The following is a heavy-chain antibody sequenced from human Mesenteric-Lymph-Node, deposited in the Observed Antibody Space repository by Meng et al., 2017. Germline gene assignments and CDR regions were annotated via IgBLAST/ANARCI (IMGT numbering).Heavy chain of an antibody. V-gene: IGHV1-69*06. CDR2: IIPIFGTA. Sequence: SVKVSCKASGGTFSSYAISWVRQAPGQGLEWMGGIIPIFGTANYAQKFQGRVTITADKSTSTAYMELSSLRSEDTAVYYCARGWFGELFTPFDYWGQGTLVTVSS. CDR1: GGTFSSYA. J-gene: IGHJ4*02. D-gene: IGHD3-10*01. CDR3: ARGWFGELFTPFDY.